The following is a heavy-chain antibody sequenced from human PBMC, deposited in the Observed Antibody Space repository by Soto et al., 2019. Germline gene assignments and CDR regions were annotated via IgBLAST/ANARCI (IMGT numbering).Heavy chain of an antibody. J-gene: IGHJ4*02. CDR3: ARVHGDY. CDR1: GGSISSYY. Sequence: LSLTCTVSGGSISSYYWSWIRQPPGKGLEWIGYIYYSGSTNYNPSLKSRVTISVDTSKNQFSLKLSSVTAADTAVYYCARVHGDYWGQGTLVTVSS. CDR2: IYYSGST. V-gene: IGHV4-59*01.